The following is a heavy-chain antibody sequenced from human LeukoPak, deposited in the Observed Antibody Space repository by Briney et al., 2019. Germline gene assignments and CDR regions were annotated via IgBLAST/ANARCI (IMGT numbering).Heavy chain of an antibody. Sequence: SVKVSCKASGGTFSSYTISWVRQAPGQGLEWMGRIIPILGIASYAQKFQGRVTITADKSTSTAYMELSSLRSEDTAVYYCASLTVTTGRSGGYWGQGTLATVSS. D-gene: IGHD4-11*01. CDR1: GGTFSSYT. V-gene: IGHV1-69*02. J-gene: IGHJ4*02. CDR2: IIPILGIA. CDR3: ASLTVTTGRSGGY.